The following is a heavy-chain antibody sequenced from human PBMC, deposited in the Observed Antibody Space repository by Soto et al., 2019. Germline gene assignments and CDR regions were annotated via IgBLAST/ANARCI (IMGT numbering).Heavy chain of an antibody. CDR2: IYYSGST. CDR3: ARQTDSYYTFDAFDI. D-gene: IGHD3-22*01. J-gene: IGHJ3*02. Sequence: QLQLQESGPGLVKPSETLSLTCTVSSGSISSGSYYWDWIRQPPGKGLEWIGNIYYSGSTNYTPSLESRVTISVDTSKNQFSLKLSSVTAADTAVYYCARQTDSYYTFDAFDIWGQGTMVTVSS. CDR1: SGSISSGSYY. V-gene: IGHV4-39*01.